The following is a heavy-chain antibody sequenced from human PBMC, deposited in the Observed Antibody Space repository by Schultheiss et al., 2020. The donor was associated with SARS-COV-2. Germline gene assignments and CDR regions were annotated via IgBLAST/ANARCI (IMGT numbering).Heavy chain of an antibody. CDR2: IWYDGSNK. CDR1: GFTFSSYG. CDR3: ARGKDGLLYPYYYYYGMDV. Sequence: GESLKISCAASGFTFSSYGMHWVRQAPGKGLEWVAVIWYDGSNKYYADSVKGRFTISRDNSKNTLYLQMNSLRAEDTAVYYCARGKDGLLYPYYYYYGMDVWGQGTTVTVSS. J-gene: IGHJ6*02. V-gene: IGHV3-33*01. D-gene: IGHD3-3*01.